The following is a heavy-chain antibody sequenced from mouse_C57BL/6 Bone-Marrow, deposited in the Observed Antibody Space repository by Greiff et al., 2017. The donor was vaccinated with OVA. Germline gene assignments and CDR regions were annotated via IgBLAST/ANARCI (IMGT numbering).Heavy chain of an antibody. CDR3: ARLHSNYWYFDV. J-gene: IGHJ1*03. D-gene: IGHD2-5*01. Sequence: EVQGVESGGDLVKPGGSLKLSCAASGFTFSSYGMSWVRQTPDKRLEWVATISSGGSYTYYPDSVKGRFTISRDNAKNTLYLQMSSLKSEDTAMYYCARLHSNYWYFDVWGTGTTVTVSS. CDR2: ISSGGSYT. V-gene: IGHV5-6*01. CDR1: GFTFSSYG.